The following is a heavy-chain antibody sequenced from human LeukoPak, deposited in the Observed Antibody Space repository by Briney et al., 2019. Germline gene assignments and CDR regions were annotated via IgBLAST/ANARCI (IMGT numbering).Heavy chain of an antibody. CDR2: ISAYNGNT. CDR1: GYTFTSYY. Sequence: ASVKVSCKASGYTFTSYYMHWVRQAPGQGLEWMGWISAYNGNTNYAQKLQGRVTMTTDTSTSTAYMELRSLRSDDTAVYYCARDLLIVGATMGLDYWGQGTLVTVSS. J-gene: IGHJ4*02. CDR3: ARDLLIVGATMGLDY. V-gene: IGHV1-18*04. D-gene: IGHD1-26*01.